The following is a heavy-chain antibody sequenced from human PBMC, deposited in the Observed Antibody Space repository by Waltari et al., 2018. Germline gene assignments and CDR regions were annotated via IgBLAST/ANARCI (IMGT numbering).Heavy chain of an antibody. CDR3: AKDEAGYYYGY. J-gene: IGHJ4*02. CDR1: GFTFRSYA. CDR2: IYSGGST. D-gene: IGHD3-22*01. V-gene: IGHV3-23*03. Sequence: EVQLLESGGGLVQPGGSLRLSCAASGFTFRSYAMSWVRQAPGKGLGWVSVIYSGGSTYYADSVKGRFTISRDNSKNTLYLQMNSLRAEDTAVYYCAKDEAGYYYGYWGQGTLVTVSS.